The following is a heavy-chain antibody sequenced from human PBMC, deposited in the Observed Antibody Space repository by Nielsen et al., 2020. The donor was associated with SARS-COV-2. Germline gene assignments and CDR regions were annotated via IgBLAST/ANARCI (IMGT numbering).Heavy chain of an antibody. CDR3: ARDAAYSRFDY. Sequence: GESLKISCAASGFTFSNYWMHWVRQAPGKGLVWVSRINSDGSSTTYADSVKGRFTISRDNTKSTLYLQMNSLRAEDTAVYYCARDAAYSRFDYWGQGTLVTVSS. D-gene: IGHD4-11*01. CDR1: GFTFSNYW. J-gene: IGHJ4*02. V-gene: IGHV3-74*01. CDR2: INSDGSST.